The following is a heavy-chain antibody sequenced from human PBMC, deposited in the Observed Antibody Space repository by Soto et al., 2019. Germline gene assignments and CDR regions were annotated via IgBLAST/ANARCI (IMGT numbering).Heavy chain of an antibody. CDR1: EFIFSNYG. J-gene: IGHJ4*02. CDR3: ARDSKDASSGYYGGFDY. V-gene: IGHV3-33*01. Sequence: QVHLVESGGGVVQPGRSLRLSCAASEFIFSNYGMHWVRQAPGKGLEWVASIYYDGSNKYYADSVKGRFTISRDNSRNTLYLQMNSLRAEDTAVYYCARDSKDASSGYYGGFDYWGQGTLVAVSS. CDR2: IYYDGSNK. D-gene: IGHD3-22*01.